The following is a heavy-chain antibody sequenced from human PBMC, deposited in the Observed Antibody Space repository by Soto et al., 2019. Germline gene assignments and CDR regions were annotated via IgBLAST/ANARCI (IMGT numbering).Heavy chain of an antibody. CDR2: IYYSGST. CDR1: GYTFTSYG. D-gene: IGHD3-3*01. V-gene: IGHV4-59*01. Sequence: SCKASGYTFTSYGISWIRQPPGKGLEWIGYIYYSGSTNYNPSLKSRVTISVDTSKNQFSLKLSSVTAADTAVYYCARARLWSGYYIVNYWGQGTLVTVSS. CDR3: ARARLWSGYYIVNY. J-gene: IGHJ4*02.